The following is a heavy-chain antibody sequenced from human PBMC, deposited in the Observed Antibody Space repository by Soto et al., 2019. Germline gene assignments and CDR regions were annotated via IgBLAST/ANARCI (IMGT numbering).Heavy chain of an antibody. V-gene: IGHV3-23*01. D-gene: IGHD6-6*01. CDR3: AKYSDSSGDYYYGLDV. Sequence: EVQLLESGGGLVQPGGSLRLSCAASGFIFSSYAMTWVRQAPGKGLEWVSTIRGSDGSTYYADSVKGQFSISRDNSRSTLYLQMNSLRAEDTAVYYCAKYSDSSGDYYYGLDVWGQGTTVTVSS. CDR1: GFIFSSYA. J-gene: IGHJ6*02. CDR2: IRGSDGST.